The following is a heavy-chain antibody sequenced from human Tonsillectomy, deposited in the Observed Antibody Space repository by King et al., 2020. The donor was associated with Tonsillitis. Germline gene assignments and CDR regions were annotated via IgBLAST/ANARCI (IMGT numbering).Heavy chain of an antibody. V-gene: IGHV4-38-2*02. CDR3: AREGGVAVNNRDY. Sequence: QLQESGPGLVKPSETLSLTCSVSGYTITSGYYWGWIRQSPGKGLEWIGNVYHSGSTTYNPSLKSRVAMSVDTSKNQFSLKVNSVTAADTAVYYCAREGGVAVNNRDYWGQGTLVTVSS. CDR2: VYHSGST. CDR1: GYTITSGYY. J-gene: IGHJ4*02. D-gene: IGHD1-14*01.